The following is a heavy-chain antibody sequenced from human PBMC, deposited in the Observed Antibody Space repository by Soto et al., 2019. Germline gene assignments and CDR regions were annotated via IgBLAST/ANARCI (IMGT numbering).Heavy chain of an antibody. Sequence: QVHLLLQSGAEVKKPVSSVKVSCKASGGTPSNSAISWVRQAPGQGLECMGGIIPVFGLVKYAQNFQGRVTITADASTNTAYMELSSLRPEDTAVYYCAGGRIVVVGSRAYYGMDVWGQGTTVTVSS. CDR1: GGTPSNSA. V-gene: IGHV1-69*01. CDR2: IIPVFGLV. D-gene: IGHD3-22*01. CDR3: AGGRIVVVGSRAYYGMDV. J-gene: IGHJ6*02.